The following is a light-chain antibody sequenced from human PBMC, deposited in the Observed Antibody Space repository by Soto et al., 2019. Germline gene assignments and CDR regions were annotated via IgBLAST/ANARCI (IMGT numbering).Light chain of an antibody. CDR2: GAS. V-gene: IGKV3-20*01. CDR3: QQYGSSST. CDR1: QSVSNNY. J-gene: IGKJ1*01. Sequence: EMVLTQSPDTLSLCPGERAALSWRASQSVSNNYLAWYQQKPGQAPRLLIYGASNRATGIPDRFSGSGSGTDFTLTISRLEPEDFAVYYCQQYGSSSTFGQGTKVDI.